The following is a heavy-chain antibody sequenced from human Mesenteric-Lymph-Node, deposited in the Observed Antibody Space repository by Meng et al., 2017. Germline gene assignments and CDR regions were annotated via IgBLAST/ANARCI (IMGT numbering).Heavy chain of an antibody. V-gene: IGHV4-34*01. D-gene: IGHD3-22*01. CDR2: INHSGST. Sequence: SQTLSLTCAVYGGSFSGYYWSWIRQPPGKGLEWIGEINHSGSTNYNPSLKSRVTISVDTSKNQFSLKLSSVTAADTAVYYCARGPKSEPSYYYDSSGYYRNPFDYWGQGTLVTVSS. J-gene: IGHJ4*02. CDR1: GGSFSGYY. CDR3: ARGPKSEPSYYYDSSGYYRNPFDY.